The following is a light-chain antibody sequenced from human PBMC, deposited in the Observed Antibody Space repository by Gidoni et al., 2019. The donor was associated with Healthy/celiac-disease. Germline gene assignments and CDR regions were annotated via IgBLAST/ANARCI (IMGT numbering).Light chain of an antibody. CDR3: NSRDSSGNHLV. Sequence: SSELTHDPAVSVALGQTVRITCQGDSLRSYYSSWYQQKPGQAPVLVIYGKNNRPSGIPDRFSGSSSGNTASLTITGAQAEDEADYYCNSRDSSGNHLVFGGGTKLTVI. CDR2: GKN. V-gene: IGLV3-19*01. CDR1: SLRSYY. J-gene: IGLJ2*01.